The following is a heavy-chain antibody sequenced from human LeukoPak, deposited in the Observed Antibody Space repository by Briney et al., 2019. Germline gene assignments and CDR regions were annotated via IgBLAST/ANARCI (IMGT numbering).Heavy chain of an antibody. CDR2: IYYSGST. D-gene: IGHD3-22*01. V-gene: IGHV4-59*08. CDR3: ARAGYYDSSGYLYYYYYMDV. Sequence: SETLSLTCTVSGGSISSYYWSWIRQPPGKGLEWIGYIYYSGSTNYNPSLKSRVTISVDTSKNQFSLKLSSVTAADTAVYYCARAGYYDSSGYLYYYYYMDVWGKGTTVTISS. J-gene: IGHJ6*03. CDR1: GGSISSYY.